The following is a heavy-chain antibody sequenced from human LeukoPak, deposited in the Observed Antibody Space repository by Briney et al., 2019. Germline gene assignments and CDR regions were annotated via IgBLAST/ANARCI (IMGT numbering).Heavy chain of an antibody. Sequence: GGSLRLSCTTSGFTFSDYTMTWIRQAPGKGLEWVSFISLSASYTFFGDSVKGRFTISRDNAKNSLSLLMNTLRVDDTAVYYCARAPRKCGGDCFFDYWGQGTLVTVSS. CDR2: ISLSASYT. J-gene: IGHJ4*02. CDR3: ARAPRKCGGDCFFDY. CDR1: GFTFSDYT. V-gene: IGHV3-21*01. D-gene: IGHD2-21*02.